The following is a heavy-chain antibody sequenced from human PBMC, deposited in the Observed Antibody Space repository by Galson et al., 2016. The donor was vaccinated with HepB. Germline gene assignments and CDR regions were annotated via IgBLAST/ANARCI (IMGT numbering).Heavy chain of an antibody. CDR2: IYNTATT. Sequence: SETLSLTCAVSGGSINSDHWWSWVRQSPGKGLEWLGEIYNTATTNNNPSPISRVTMSIDNSKNQFSLNLTSVTAADTAVYFCARLGTAATGRGFDIWGQGTTVTASS. D-gene: IGHD1-1*01. CDR1: GGSINSDHW. J-gene: IGHJ4*02. V-gene: IGHV4-4*02. CDR3: ARLGTAATGRGFDI.